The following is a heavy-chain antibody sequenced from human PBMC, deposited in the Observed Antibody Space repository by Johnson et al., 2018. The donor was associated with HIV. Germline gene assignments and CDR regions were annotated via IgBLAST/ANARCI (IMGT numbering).Heavy chain of an antibody. CDR3: ARLPSRGGTIKDAFDI. J-gene: IGHJ3*02. CDR2: INWHGDVI. D-gene: IGHD2-15*01. V-gene: IGHV3-11*01. Sequence: QVQLVESGGGLVKPGGSLRLSCAASGFTFSDYYMSWIRQAPGKGLEWVSGINWHGDVIGDAESVKGRFTISRDNAKNSLYLQMNGLRAEDTAVYYCARLPSRGGTIKDAFDIWGHGTMVTVSS. CDR1: GFTFSDYY.